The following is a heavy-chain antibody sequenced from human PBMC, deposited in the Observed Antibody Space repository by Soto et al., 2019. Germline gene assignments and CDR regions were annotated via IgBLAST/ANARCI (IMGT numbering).Heavy chain of an antibody. J-gene: IGHJ6*02. D-gene: IGHD5-18*01. CDR2: IVPSVDTT. Sequence: VQLVQSGAEVKKPGASVKVSCEASGGTFSRFGFHWVGQAPGQGLEWMGIIVPSVDTTNYAQKFQGRVTISADQFTSTVYMELRSLRSEDTAVYYCARCPQPPDTAAPYAVDVWGQGTRVIVSS. CDR1: GGTFSRFG. CDR3: ARCPQPPDTAAPYAVDV. V-gene: IGHV1-69*18.